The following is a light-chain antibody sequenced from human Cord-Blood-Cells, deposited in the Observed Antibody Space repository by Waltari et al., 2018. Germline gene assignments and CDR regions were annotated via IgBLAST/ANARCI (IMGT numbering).Light chain of an antibody. J-gene: IGLJ3*02. Sequence: QSALTPPASVSGSPGQSITITCTGTRSAVGGYNYVSCYQKHPGKAPQLMIYYVSNPPSWVSNRFSGSKSGNTASLTISGHQAEDEADYYCSSYTSSITRVFGGGTKLTVL. CDR3: SSYTSSITRV. CDR2: YVS. CDR1: RSAVGGYNY. V-gene: IGLV2-14*01.